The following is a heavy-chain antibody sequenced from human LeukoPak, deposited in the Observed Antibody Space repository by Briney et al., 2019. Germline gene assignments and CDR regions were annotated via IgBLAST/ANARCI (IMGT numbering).Heavy chain of an antibody. CDR1: GYSFSSYW. CDR2: IHPADSDT. D-gene: IGHD3-22*01. V-gene: IGHV5-51*01. J-gene: IGHJ4*02. CDR3: ARVDSGGFDFDY. Sequence: GESLKISCKGYGYSFSSYWIGWVRQMPGKGLEWMGIIHPADSDTRYSPSFQGQVTISVDKSISNAYLQWSSLRASDTAMYYCARVDSGGFDFDYWGQGTLVTVSS.